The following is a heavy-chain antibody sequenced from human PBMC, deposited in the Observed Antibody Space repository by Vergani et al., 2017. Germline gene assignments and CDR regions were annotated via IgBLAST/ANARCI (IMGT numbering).Heavy chain of an antibody. D-gene: IGHD3-10*01. Sequence: EVQLEESGGGLVLPGRSLRLSCVASGFTSAGYAMHWVRQAQGKGLEWVSGISWNSNSIGYADSVKGRFTISRDNAKNSLCLQMNSLRAEDTALYYCAKDLGTPSGGGWFDPWGQGTLVTVSS. CDR1: GFTSAGYA. CDR2: ISWNSNSI. CDR3: AKDLGTPSGGGWFDP. V-gene: IGHV3-9*02. J-gene: IGHJ5*02.